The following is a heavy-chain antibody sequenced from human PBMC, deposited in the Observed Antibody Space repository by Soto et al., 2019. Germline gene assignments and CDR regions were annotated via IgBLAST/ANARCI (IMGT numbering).Heavy chain of an antibody. CDR1: GGSISSGDYY. V-gene: IGHV4-30-4*01. Sequence: SETLSLTCTVSGGSISSGDYYWSWIRQPPGKGLEWIGYIYYSGSTYYNPSLKSRVTISVDTSKNQFSLKLSSVTAADTAVYYCAVVPAAIGYFRFFDPWGQGTLVTVSS. D-gene: IGHD2-2*02. CDR2: IYYSGST. CDR3: AVVPAAIGYFRFFDP. J-gene: IGHJ5*02.